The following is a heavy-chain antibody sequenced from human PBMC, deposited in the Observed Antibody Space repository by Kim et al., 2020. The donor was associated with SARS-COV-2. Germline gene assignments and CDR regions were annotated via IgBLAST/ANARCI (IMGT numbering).Heavy chain of an antibody. J-gene: IGHJ6*02. D-gene: IGHD3-3*01. CDR3: ARHPTIFGPYVGYGMDV. V-gene: IGHV4-39*01. Sequence: KSRVTISGDTSKTQFSLKLSSVTAADTAVYYCARHPTIFGPYVGYGMDVWGQGTTVTVSS.